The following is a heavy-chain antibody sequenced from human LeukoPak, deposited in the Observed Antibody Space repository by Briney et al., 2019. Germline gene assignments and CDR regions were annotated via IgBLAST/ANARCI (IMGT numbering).Heavy chain of an antibody. V-gene: IGHV4-34*01. D-gene: IGHD1-26*01. CDR3: ARARASLNDY. CDR2: INHSGST. J-gene: IGHJ4*02. Sequence: ASETLSLTCAVYGGSFSGYYXXXIRQPPGKGLEWIGEINHSGSTNYNPSLKSRVTISVXTSKNQFSLKLSSVTAADTAVYYCARARASLNDYWGQGTLVTVSS. CDR1: GGSFSGYY.